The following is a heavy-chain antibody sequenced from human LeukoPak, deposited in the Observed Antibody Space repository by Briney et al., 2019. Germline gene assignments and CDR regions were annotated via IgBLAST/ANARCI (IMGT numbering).Heavy chain of an antibody. CDR1: GYSISSGYY. CDR2: IYHSGST. Sequence: SETLSLTCTVSGYSISSGYYWGWIRQPPGKGLGWIGSIYHSGSTYYNPSLKSRVTISVDTSKNQFSLKLSSVTAADTAVYYCAREGDYGDYQEAFDYWGQGTLVTVSS. J-gene: IGHJ4*02. V-gene: IGHV4-38-2*02. CDR3: AREGDYGDYQEAFDY. D-gene: IGHD4-17*01.